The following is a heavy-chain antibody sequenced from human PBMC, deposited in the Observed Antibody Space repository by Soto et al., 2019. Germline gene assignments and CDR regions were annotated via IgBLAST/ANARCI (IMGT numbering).Heavy chain of an antibody. J-gene: IGHJ5*02. D-gene: IGHD3-22*01. CDR1: GGSVSSGSYY. CDR2: IYYSGST. Sequence: SETLSLTCTVSGGSVSSGSYYWSWIRQPPGKGLEWIGYIYYSGSTNYNPSLKSRVTISVDTSKNQFSLKLSSVTAADTAVHYCAREGKSSYYDSSGYYHNWFDPWGQGTLVTVSS. CDR3: AREGKSSYYDSSGYYHNWFDP. V-gene: IGHV4-61*01.